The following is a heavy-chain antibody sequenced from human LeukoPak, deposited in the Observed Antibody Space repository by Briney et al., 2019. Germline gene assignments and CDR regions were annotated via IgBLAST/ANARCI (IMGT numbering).Heavy chain of an antibody. D-gene: IGHD3-10*01. V-gene: IGHV4-38-2*02. J-gene: IGHJ6*02. CDR2: IQHFGST. Sequence: SETLSLTCTVSGYSISSGYYWGWIRQPPGKGLEWIGNIQHFGSTYYNPSLKSRVTISVDTSKNQFSLKLNSVTAADTAVYYCATHGDYYYGMDVWGQGTTVTVSS. CDR1: GYSISSGYY. CDR3: ATHGDYYYGMDV.